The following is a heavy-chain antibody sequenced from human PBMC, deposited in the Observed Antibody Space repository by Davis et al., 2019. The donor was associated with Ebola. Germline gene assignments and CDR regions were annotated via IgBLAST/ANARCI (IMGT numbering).Heavy chain of an antibody. CDR2: IWYDGSNK. Sequence: PGGSLRLSCAASGFTFSSYGMHWVRQAPGKGLEWVAVIWYDGSNKYYADSVKGRFTISRDNSKNTLYLQMNSLRAEDTAVYYCAKNRCGGDCYEDGMDVWGQGTTVTVSS. D-gene: IGHD2-21*01. V-gene: IGHV3-33*06. J-gene: IGHJ6*02. CDR3: AKNRCGGDCYEDGMDV. CDR1: GFTFSSYG.